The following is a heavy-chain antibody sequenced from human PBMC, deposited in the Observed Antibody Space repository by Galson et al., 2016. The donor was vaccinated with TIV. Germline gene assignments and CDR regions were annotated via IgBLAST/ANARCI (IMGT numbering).Heavy chain of an antibody. CDR1: GINFNNGW. CDR2: ISYDGINK. CDR3: ARETGCGGDCYYFDY. J-gene: IGHJ4*02. D-gene: IGHD2-21*02. Sequence: SLRLSCAGSGINFNNGWMNWVRQAPGKGLEWVADISYDGINKYYADSVKGRFTVSRDNSKSTLYLQLNSLRTEDTAVYYCARETGCGGDCYYFDYWGQGTLVTVSS. V-gene: IGHV3-30*03.